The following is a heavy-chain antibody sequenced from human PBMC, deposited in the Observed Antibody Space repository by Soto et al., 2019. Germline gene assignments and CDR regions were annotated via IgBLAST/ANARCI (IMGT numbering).Heavy chain of an antibody. CDR1: GASITGSDW. CDR3: VRMSVVGYFDY. D-gene: IGHD3-22*01. J-gene: IGHJ4*02. V-gene: IGHV4-4*02. CDR2: IYHSGTT. Sequence: QVHLQESGPGLVKPSGTLSLTSTVSGASITGSDWWSWVRQTPEKGLEWIGEIYHSGTTNYHPSLMSRVTISQDKSKNQFSLNLTSVTAADTAVYSCVRMSVVGYFDYWGRGSLVTVSS.